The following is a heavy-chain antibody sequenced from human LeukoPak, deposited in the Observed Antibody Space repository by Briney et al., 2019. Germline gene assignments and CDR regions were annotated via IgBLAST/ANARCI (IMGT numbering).Heavy chain of an antibody. D-gene: IGHD3-22*01. CDR2: INPNSGGT. Sequence: ASVKVSCKASGYTFTGYYMHWVRQAPGQGLEWKGWINPNSGGTNYAQKFQGRVTMTRDTSISTVYMELSRLRSDDTAVYYCARAGIWDYSDTSGYHNGASDIWGQGTMVTVSS. J-gene: IGHJ3*02. CDR1: GYTFTGYY. V-gene: IGHV1-2*02. CDR3: ARAGIWDYSDTSGYHNGASDI.